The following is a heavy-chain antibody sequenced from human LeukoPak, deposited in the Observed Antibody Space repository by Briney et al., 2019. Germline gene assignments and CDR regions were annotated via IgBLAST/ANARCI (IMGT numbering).Heavy chain of an antibody. Sequence: GGSPRLSCAASGNYWTHWVRQAPGKGLVWVSHINSDGSWTSYADSVKGRFTISKDNAKNTVYLQMNNLRAEDTAVYYCVSFYETYWGRGTLVTVSS. J-gene: IGHJ4*02. V-gene: IGHV3-74*01. CDR1: GNYW. D-gene: IGHD2-2*01. CDR3: VSFYETY. CDR2: INSDGSWT.